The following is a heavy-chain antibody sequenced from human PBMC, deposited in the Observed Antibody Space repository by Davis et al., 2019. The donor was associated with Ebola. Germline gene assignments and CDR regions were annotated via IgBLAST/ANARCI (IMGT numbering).Heavy chain of an antibody. V-gene: IGHV1-58*01. J-gene: IGHJ4*02. CDR1: GFTFTSSA. D-gene: IGHD1-26*01. Sequence: SVKVSCKASGFTFTSSAVQWVRQARGQRLEWIGWIVVGSGNTNYAQKFQERVTITRDMSTSTAYMELSSLRSEDTAVYYCAAWVIVGATTLDYWGQGTLVTVSS. CDR3: AAWVIVGATTLDY. CDR2: IVVGSGNT.